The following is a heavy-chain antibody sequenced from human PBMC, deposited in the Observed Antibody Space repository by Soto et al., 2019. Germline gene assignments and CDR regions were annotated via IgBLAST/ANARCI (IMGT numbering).Heavy chain of an antibody. CDR2: ISAYNGNT. J-gene: IGHJ6*02. CDR1: GDAFTSDD. V-gene: IGHV1-18*01. D-gene: IGHD2-2*01. Sequence: GASVKFSCNAAGDAFTSDDISWGRRDPGQGREGMGWISAYNGNTNYAQKLQGRVTMTTDTSTSTAYMELRSLIADDTAVDYCAREGYCSSTSCPPSYYYYGMDVWGQGTTVTVSS. CDR3: AREGYCSSTSCPPSYYYYGMDV.